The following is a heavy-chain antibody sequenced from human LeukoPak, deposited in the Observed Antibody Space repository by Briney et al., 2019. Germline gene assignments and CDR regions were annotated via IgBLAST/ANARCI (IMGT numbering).Heavy chain of an antibody. Sequence: GGSLRLSCAASGFTFSTYAIHWVRQAPGKGLEWVALISYDGSNEKYADSVKGRFTISRDNSENTLYLQMNSLRAEDTAVYYCAREGVDYSSSWYYFDYWGQGTLVTVSS. V-gene: IGHV3-30*04. CDR2: ISYDGSNE. D-gene: IGHD6-13*01. CDR3: AREGVDYSSSWYYFDY. CDR1: GFTFSTYA. J-gene: IGHJ4*02.